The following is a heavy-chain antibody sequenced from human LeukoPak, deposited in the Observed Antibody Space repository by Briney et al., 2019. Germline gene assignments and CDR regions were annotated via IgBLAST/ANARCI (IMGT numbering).Heavy chain of an antibody. J-gene: IGHJ4*02. Sequence: PGGSLRLSCAASGFTFSSYGMHWVRQAPGKGLEWVAVIWYDGSNKYYADSVKGRFTISRDNSKNTLYLQMNSLRAEDTAVYYCAREEYCSGGSCHPIFDYWGQGTLVTVSS. CDR3: AREEYCSGGSCHPIFDY. CDR2: IWYDGSNK. V-gene: IGHV3-33*08. CDR1: GFTFSSYG. D-gene: IGHD2-15*01.